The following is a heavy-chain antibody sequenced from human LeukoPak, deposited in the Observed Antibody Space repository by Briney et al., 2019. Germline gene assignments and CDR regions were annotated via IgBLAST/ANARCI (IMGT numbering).Heavy chain of an antibody. CDR2: IYYTGST. V-gene: IGHV4-59*01. Sequence: PSETLSLTCTISGGSISNYYWSWIRQPPGKGLEWIGYIYYTGSTNYNPSLKSRVTISLDTSKNQFSLKLSSVTAADTAVYYCARTGYGDGGYWGQGTLVTVSS. CDR3: ARTGYGDGGY. D-gene: IGHD3-9*01. CDR1: GGSISNYY. J-gene: IGHJ4*02.